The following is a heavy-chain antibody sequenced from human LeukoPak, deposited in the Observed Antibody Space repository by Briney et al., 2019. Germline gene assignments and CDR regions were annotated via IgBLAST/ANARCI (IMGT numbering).Heavy chain of an antibody. Sequence: GGSLRLSCAASGFTVSSNYMSWVRQAPGKGLEWVSVIYSGGSTYYADSVKGRFTISRDNSKNTLYLQMNSLRAEDTAVYYCARDRAGKDGYNYYFDYWGQGTLVTVSS. J-gene: IGHJ4*02. V-gene: IGHV3-53*01. CDR1: GFTVSSNY. CDR3: ARDRAGKDGYNYYFDY. CDR2: IYSGGST. D-gene: IGHD5-24*01.